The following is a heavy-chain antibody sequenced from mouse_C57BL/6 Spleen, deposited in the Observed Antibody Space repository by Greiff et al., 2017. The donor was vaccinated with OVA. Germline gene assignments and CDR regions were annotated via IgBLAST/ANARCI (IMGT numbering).Heavy chain of an antibody. V-gene: IGHV5-16*01. CDR3: ARGNYDYDDYAMDY. Sequence: EVKLMESEGGLVQPGSSMKLSCTASGFTFSDYYMAWVRQVPEKGLEWVANINYDGSSTYYLDSLKSRFIISRDNAKNILYLQMSSLKSEDTATYYCARGNYDYDDYAMDYWGQGTSVTVSS. D-gene: IGHD2-4*01. CDR2: INYDGSST. CDR1: GFTFSDYY. J-gene: IGHJ4*01.